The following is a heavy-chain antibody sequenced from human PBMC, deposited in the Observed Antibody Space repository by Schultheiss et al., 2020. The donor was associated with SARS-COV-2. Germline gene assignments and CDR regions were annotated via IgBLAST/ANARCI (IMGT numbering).Heavy chain of an antibody. CDR3: ARGSASYPYYFDY. Sequence: SETLSLTCTVSGGSISSYYWGWIRQPPGKGLEWIGSIYYSGSTYYNPSLKSRLTISLDTSKRQFSLRLYSVSAADAALYYCARGSASYPYYFDYWGQGALVTVSS. D-gene: IGHD3-3*01. CDR2: IYYSGST. J-gene: IGHJ4*02. CDR1: GGSISSYY. V-gene: IGHV4-39*07.